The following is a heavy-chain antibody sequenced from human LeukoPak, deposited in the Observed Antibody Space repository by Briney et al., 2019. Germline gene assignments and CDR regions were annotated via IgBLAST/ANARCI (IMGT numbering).Heavy chain of an antibody. V-gene: IGHV3-30*18. CDR3: AKDSASGYYYGMDA. CDR2: ISYDGSNK. Sequence: GGSLRLSCAASGFTFSSYGMHWVRQAPGKGLEWVAVISYDGSNKYYADSVKGRFTISRDNSKNTLYLQMNSLRAEDTAVYYCAKDSASGYYYGMDAWGQGTTVTVSS. J-gene: IGHJ6*02. CDR1: GFTFSSYG.